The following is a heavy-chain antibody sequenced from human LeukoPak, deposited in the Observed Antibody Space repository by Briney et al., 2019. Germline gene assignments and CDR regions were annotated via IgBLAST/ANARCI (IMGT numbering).Heavy chain of an antibody. CDR1: GDSISSGTYY. CDR2: INHSGST. Sequence: SSLTLSLTCAVSGDSISSGTYYWSWIRQPPGKGLEWIGEINHSGSTNYNPSLKSRVTISVDTSKNQFSLKLSSVTAADTAVYYCAKRGIVLMVYGPGGYYGMDVWGQGTTVTVSS. V-gene: IGHV4-39*07. D-gene: IGHD2-8*01. CDR3: AKRGIVLMVYGPGGYYGMDV. J-gene: IGHJ6*02.